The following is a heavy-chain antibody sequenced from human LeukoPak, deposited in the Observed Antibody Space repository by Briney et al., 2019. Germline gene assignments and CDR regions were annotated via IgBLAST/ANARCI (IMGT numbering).Heavy chain of an antibody. CDR2: IYYSGST. D-gene: IGHD5-24*01. Sequence: SETLSLTCTVSGGSINSYYWSWIRQPPGKGLEWIGYIYYSGSTEYNPSLKSRVNISVDTSKNQFSLKMSSVTAADTAVYYCARARDGHINNWFDPWGQGTLVTVSS. CDR3: ARARDGHINNWFDP. CDR1: GGSINSYY. V-gene: IGHV4-59*01. J-gene: IGHJ5*02.